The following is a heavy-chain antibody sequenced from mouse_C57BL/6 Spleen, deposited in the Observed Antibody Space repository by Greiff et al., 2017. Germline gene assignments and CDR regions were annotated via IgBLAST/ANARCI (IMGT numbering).Heavy chain of an antibody. CDR2: INPNNGGT. V-gene: IGHV1-18*01. D-gene: IGHD2-2*01. CDR1: GYTFTDYN. Sequence: VQLQQSGPELVKPGASVKIPCKASGYTFTDYNMHWVKQSHGKSLEWIGDINPNNGGTIYNQKFKGKATLTVDKSSSTGYMERRSLTSEDTAVYYCARYEGYDCFAYWGQGTLVTVSA. J-gene: IGHJ3*01. CDR3: ARYEGYDCFAY.